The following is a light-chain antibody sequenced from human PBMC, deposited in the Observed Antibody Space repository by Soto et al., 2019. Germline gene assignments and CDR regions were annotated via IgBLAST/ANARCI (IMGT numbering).Light chain of an antibody. V-gene: IGKV3-11*01. Sequence: EIVLRQSPATLYLSAGERATLSCRASQSVSSYLAWYQQKPGQAPRLLIYDASNRATGIPARFSGSGSGTDFTLTISSLEPEDFAVYYCQQRGNWPLTFGGGTKVEIK. J-gene: IGKJ4*01. CDR3: QQRGNWPLT. CDR2: DAS. CDR1: QSVSSY.